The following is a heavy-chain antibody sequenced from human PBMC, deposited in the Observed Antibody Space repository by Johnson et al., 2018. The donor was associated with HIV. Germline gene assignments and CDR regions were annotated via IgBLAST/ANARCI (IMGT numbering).Heavy chain of an antibody. J-gene: IGHJ3*02. Sequence: VQLVESGGALVQPGGSLRLSCAASGFTFSNYWMSWVRQAPGKGLEWVANIKQDGSEKYYVDSVKGRFTISRDNAKNSLYLEMNSLRAEDKAVYYCARDRAEGWNFDGFDIWGQGTMVTVSS. CDR1: GFTFSNYW. V-gene: IGHV3-7*01. CDR2: IKQDGSEK. CDR3: ARDRAEGWNFDGFDI. D-gene: IGHD1-7*01.